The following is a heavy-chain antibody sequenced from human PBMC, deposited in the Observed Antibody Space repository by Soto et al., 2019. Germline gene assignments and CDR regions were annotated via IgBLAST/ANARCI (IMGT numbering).Heavy chain of an antibody. CDR3: ANTNRNYDILTGYYRGSGAFDI. J-gene: IGHJ3*02. CDR1: GGSISSSSYY. Sequence: SETLSLTCTFSGGSISSSSYYWGWIRQPPGKGLEWIGSIYYSGSTYYNPSLKSRVTISVDTSKNQFSLKLSSVTAADTAVYYCANTNRNYDILTGYYRGSGAFDIWGQGTMVTVSS. CDR2: IYYSGST. D-gene: IGHD3-9*01. V-gene: IGHV4-39*01.